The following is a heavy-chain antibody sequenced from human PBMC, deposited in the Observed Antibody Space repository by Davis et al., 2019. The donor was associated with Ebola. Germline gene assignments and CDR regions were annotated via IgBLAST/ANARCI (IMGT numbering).Heavy chain of an antibody. CDR2: INHSGST. V-gene: IGHV4-34*01. Sequence: MPSETLSLTCAVYGGSFSDYYWTWIRQSPGKGLEWVGEINHSGSTNYNPSLKSRVTISVDTSRNQFSLKLSSVTAADTAVFYCARGPGDVIVPAAIWYYYGLDVWGKGTTVTVSS. J-gene: IGHJ6*04. CDR1: GGSFSDYY. D-gene: IGHD2-2*01. CDR3: ARGPGDVIVPAAIWYYYGLDV.